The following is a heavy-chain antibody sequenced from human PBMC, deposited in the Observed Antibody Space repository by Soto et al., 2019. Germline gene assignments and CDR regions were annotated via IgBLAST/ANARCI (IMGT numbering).Heavy chain of an antibody. CDR1: GFTFSDYY. Sequence: GGSLRLSCEASGFTFSDYYVSWIRQAPGKGLEWISYISGSETSKWYAESVKGRFTISRDNGKKSLFLQMDSLRPADTAVYYCARNNGFFYYYDLDVRGQGT. J-gene: IGHJ6*01. CDR3: ARNNGFFYYYDLDV. D-gene: IGHD3-3*01. CDR2: ISGSETSK. V-gene: IGHV3-11*01.